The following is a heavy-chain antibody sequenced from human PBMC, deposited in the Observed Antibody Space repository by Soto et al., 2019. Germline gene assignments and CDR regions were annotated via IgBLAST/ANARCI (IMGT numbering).Heavy chain of an antibody. CDR2: ISSSSSYI. CDR3: ARDQRHDYVWGSYRALYYYGMDV. D-gene: IGHD3-16*02. Sequence: PGGSLRLSCAASGFTFSSYSMNWVRQAPGKGLEWVSSISSSSSYIYYADSVEGRFTISRDNAKNSLYLQMNSLRAEDTAVYYCARDQRHDYVWGSYRALYYYGMDVWGQGTTVTVSS. CDR1: GFTFSSYS. J-gene: IGHJ6*02. V-gene: IGHV3-21*01.